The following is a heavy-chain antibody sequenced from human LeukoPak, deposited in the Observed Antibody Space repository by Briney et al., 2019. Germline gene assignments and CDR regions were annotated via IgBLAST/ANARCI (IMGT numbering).Heavy chain of an antibody. CDR2: IYYSGST. J-gene: IGHJ4*02. V-gene: IGHV4-39*07. CDR1: GGSISISSYY. Sequence: SETLSLTCTVSGGSISISSYYWGWIRQPPGKGLEWIGSIYYSGSTYYNPSLKSRVTISVDTSKNQFSLKLSSVTAADTAVYYCARGYYYDSSYKDYWGQGTLVTVSS. CDR3: ARGYYYDSSYKDY. D-gene: IGHD3-22*01.